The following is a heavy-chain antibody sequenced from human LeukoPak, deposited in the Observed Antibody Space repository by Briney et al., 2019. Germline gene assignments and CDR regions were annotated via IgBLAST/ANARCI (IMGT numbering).Heavy chain of an antibody. Sequence: ASVKVSCKASGYTFTSYYMHWVRQAPGQGLEWMGIINPSGGSTSYAQKFQGRVTMTRDTSISTAYMELSRLRSDDTAVYYCARASPPPYDFWSGPKFDPWGQGTLVTVSS. D-gene: IGHD3-3*01. J-gene: IGHJ5*02. CDR1: GYTFTSYY. V-gene: IGHV1-46*01. CDR3: ARASPPPYDFWSGPKFDP. CDR2: INPSGGST.